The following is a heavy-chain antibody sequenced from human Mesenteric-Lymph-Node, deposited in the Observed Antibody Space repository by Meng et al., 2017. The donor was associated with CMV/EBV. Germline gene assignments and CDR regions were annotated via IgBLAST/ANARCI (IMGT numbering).Heavy chain of an antibody. CDR3: ARGYSNYIARFDP. CDR2: INHSGST. CDR1: GGSFNGYY. Sequence: CAVYGGSFNGYYWGWSRRPPGKGLEWIGEINHSGSTNYNPSLKSRVTISVDTSKNQFSLKLNSVTAADTAVYYCARGYSNYIARFDPWGQGTLVTVSS. D-gene: IGHD4-11*01. V-gene: IGHV4-34*01. J-gene: IGHJ5*02.